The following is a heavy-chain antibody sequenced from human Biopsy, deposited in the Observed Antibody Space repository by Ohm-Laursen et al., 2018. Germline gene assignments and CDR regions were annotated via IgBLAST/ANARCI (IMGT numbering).Heavy chain of an antibody. CDR1: GFPFSDFY. CDR2: ISAAGPAM. J-gene: IGHJ4*02. V-gene: IGHV3-11*01. Sequence: SLRLSCAASGFPFSDFYMSWIRQAPGKGLEWISYISAAGPAMFYADSVRGRFTISRDNANNLLYLQMDSLRAEDTAVYYCARRRPIDYWGQGTLVTVSS. CDR3: ARRRPIDY.